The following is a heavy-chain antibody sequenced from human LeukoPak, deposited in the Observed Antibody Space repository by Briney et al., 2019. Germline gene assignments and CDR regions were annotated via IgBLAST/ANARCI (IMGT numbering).Heavy chain of an antibody. CDR2: IYYSGST. CDR3: ARGPNYVWGSYRYFDY. Sequence: SETLSLTCTVSGGSISSGDYYWSWIRQSPGKGLEWIGYIYYSGSTSYNPSLKSRVTISVDTSKSQFSLKLSSVTAADTAVYYCARGPNYVWGSYRYFDYWGQGTLVTVSS. CDR1: GGSISSGDYY. V-gene: IGHV4-30-4*01. J-gene: IGHJ4*02. D-gene: IGHD3-16*02.